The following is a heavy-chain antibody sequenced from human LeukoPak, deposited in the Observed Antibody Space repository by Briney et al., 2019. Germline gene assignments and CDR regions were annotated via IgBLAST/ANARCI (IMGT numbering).Heavy chain of an antibody. J-gene: IGHJ3*02. CDR1: GCSISSGSYY. CDR3: ARDPVYSSSYPRLNAFDI. V-gene: IGHV4-61*02. D-gene: IGHD6-6*01. CDR2: IYNSGST. Sequence: SQTLSLTCTVSGCSISSGSYYWRWIRQPAGKGLEWIGRIYNSGSTNYNPSLKSRVTISVDTSKNQFSLKLSSVTAADTAVYFCARDPVYSSSYPRLNAFDIWGQGTMVTVSS.